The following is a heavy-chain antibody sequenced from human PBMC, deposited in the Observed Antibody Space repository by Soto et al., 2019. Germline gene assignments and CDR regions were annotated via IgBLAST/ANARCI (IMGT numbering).Heavy chain of an antibody. D-gene: IGHD6-6*01. J-gene: IGHJ4*02. Sequence: PSETLSLTCPLYSGSLSGYYWSWIRQPPGKGLEWIGEISPSGTTNYSPSLKSRVSISVDTSKNQFSLNLTSLTAADTAVYYCARAPKVSGSAQTRPDFWGPGTLVTVSS. CDR1: SGSLSGYY. V-gene: IGHV4-34*01. CDR3: ARAPKVSGSAQTRPDF. CDR2: ISPSGTT.